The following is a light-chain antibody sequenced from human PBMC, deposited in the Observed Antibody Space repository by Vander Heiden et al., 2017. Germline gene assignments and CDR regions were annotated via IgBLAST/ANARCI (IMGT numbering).Light chain of an antibody. CDR2: KDS. Sequence: SYELTQPSPVSVSPRQPARSTCPGDALPKKYSYWYQQKPGQAPVLVIYKDSERPSGIPERFSGASSGTTVTLTISGVQAEDEADYYCQSADSSGTYKVFGGGTKLTV. CDR3: QSADSSGTYKV. CDR1: ALPKKY. J-gene: IGLJ3*02. V-gene: IGLV3-25*03.